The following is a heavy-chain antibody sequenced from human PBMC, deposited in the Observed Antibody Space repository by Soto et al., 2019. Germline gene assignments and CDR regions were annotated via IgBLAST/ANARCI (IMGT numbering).Heavy chain of an antibody. CDR2: ISYDGSNK. J-gene: IGHJ4*02. V-gene: IGHV3-30*18. CDR3: AKEVWSSSGGYSYGFDY. Sequence: PGGSLRLSCAASGFTFSSYGMHWVCQAPGKGLEWVAVISYDGSNKYYADSVKGRFTISRDNSKNTLYLQMNSLRAEDTAVYYCAKEVWSSSGGYSYGFDYWGQGTLVTVSS. CDR1: GFTFSSYG. D-gene: IGHD5-18*01.